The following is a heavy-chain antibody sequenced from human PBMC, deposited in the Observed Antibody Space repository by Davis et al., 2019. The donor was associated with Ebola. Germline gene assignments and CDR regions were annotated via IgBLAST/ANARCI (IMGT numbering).Heavy chain of an antibody. Sequence: GGSLRLSCTASGFTFGDYGMSWVRQAPGKGLEWVGLIKSKAYGGTTYYAASVEGRFSISRDDSKGIAYLHMNSLKTEDTAVYYCTHSGVEYWGQGTLVTVSS. CDR1: GFTFGDYG. D-gene: IGHD3-10*01. V-gene: IGHV3-49*04. J-gene: IGHJ4*02. CDR2: IKSKAYGGTT. CDR3: THSGVEY.